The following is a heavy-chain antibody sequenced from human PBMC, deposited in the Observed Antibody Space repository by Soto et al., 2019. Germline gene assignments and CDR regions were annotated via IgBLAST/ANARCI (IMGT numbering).Heavy chain of an antibody. CDR2: ISGSGGST. Sequence: EVQLLESGGGLVQPGGSLRLSCAASGFTFSSYAMSWVRQAPGKGLEWVSAISGSGGSTYYADSVKGRFTISRDNSKNTLYLQLNSLRAEDTALYYCAKAVYGSGSGYFDYWGQGTLVTVSS. D-gene: IGHD3-10*01. V-gene: IGHV3-23*01. CDR1: GFTFSSYA. J-gene: IGHJ4*02. CDR3: AKAVYGSGSGYFDY.